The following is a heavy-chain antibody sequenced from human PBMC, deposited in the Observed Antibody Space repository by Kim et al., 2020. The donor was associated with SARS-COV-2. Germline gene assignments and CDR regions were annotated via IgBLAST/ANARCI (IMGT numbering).Heavy chain of an antibody. D-gene: IGHD5-18*01. CDR3: ATGYSYGRTQYFQH. J-gene: IGHJ1*01. CDR2: FDPEDGET. Sequence: ASVKVSCKVSGYTLTELSMHWVRQAPGKGLEWMGGFDPEDGETIYAQKFQGRVTMTEDTSTDTAYMELSSLRSEDTAVYYCATGYSYGRTQYFQHWGQGTLVTVSS. V-gene: IGHV1-24*01. CDR1: GYTLTELS.